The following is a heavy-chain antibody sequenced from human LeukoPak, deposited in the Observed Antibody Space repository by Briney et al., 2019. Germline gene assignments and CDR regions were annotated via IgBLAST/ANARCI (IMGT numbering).Heavy chain of an antibody. CDR1: AYTDTSYG. D-gene: IGHD6-19*01. Sequence: ASVNVSCKASAYTDTSYGISWVRQALGQRLEWMGWISAYNGDTKYTQQLQGRVTMTTDTSTSTAYMELRSLRSDDTAVYYCASPHTGQWLVEYFQHWGQGTLVTVSS. V-gene: IGHV1-18*01. CDR3: ASPHTGQWLVEYFQH. J-gene: IGHJ1*01. CDR2: ISAYNGDT.